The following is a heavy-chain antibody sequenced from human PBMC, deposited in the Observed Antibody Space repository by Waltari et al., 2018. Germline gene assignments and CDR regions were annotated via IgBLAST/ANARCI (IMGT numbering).Heavy chain of an antibody. CDR2: VELKDGET. V-gene: IGHV1-69-2*01. CDR3: TLEGVFDNSFDP. CDR1: GKVLPDYY. D-gene: IGHD3-3*01. Sequence: EVHLTQAGAEVKKPGTSVIVSCNVTGKVLPDYYMHWVRQAPRKGPDCIGLVELKDGETKYAENFRARVTIIADTSTDIVHMELKRLRSEDTAIYYCTLEGVFDNSFDPWGQGTLVSVSS. J-gene: IGHJ5*02.